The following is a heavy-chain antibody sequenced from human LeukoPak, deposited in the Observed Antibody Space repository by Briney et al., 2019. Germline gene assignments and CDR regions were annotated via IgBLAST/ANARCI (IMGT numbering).Heavy chain of an antibody. D-gene: IGHD3-10*01. J-gene: IGHJ4*02. CDR2: TYYSETT. CDR1: GGSISISSYY. V-gene: IGHV4-39*01. CDR3: ATSSGFYDFGSGSYYTHPFDY. Sequence: PSETLSLTCTVSGGSISISSYYWGWIRQPPGKGLEWIASTYYSETTYYNPSLKSRVTISVDTSKNQFSLRLSSVTAADSAVYYCATSSGFYDFGSGSYYTHPFDYWGQGTVGTVSS.